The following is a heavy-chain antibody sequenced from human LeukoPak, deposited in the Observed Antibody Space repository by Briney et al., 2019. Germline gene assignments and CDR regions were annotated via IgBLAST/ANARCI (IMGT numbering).Heavy chain of an antibody. D-gene: IGHD3-10*01. V-gene: IGHV5-51*01. J-gene: IGHJ4*02. CDR1: GYSFPSYW. CDR2: ISPADSDT. CDR3: ATLHDSGTYYSSFDY. Sequence: GESLKISCKGSGYSFPSYWIGWVRQMPGKGLEWMGIISPADSDTRYSPSFQGQVTISVDKSISTAYLQWSSLKASDTAMYYRATLHDSGTYYSSFDYWGQGTLVTVSS.